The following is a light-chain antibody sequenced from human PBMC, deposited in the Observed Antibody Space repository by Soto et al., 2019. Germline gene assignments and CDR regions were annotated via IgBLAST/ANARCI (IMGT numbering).Light chain of an antibody. CDR1: SSDIGGYTY. J-gene: IGLJ1*01. CDR3: TSYAASNNFA. CDR2: EVI. Sequence: QSALTQPPSASGSPGQSVTISCTGTSSDIGGYTYVSWYQQHPGKAPKLLIYEVIKRPSGVPDRFSGSKSGNTASLTVSGLQAEDEADYYCTSYAASNNFAFGTGTKLTVL. V-gene: IGLV2-8*01.